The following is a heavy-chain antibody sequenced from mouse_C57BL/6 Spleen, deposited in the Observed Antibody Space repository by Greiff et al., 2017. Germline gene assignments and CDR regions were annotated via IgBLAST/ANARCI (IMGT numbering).Heavy chain of an antibody. CDR1: GYTFTDYE. CDR2: IDPETGGT. D-gene: IGHD1-1*01. Sequence: VQLQQSGAELVRPGASVTLSCKASGYTFTDYEMHWVKQTPVLGLEWIGAIDPETGGTAYNQKFKGKAILTADKSSSTAYMELRSLTSEDSAVYYCTRRGSSYWYFDVWGTATTVTVSS. V-gene: IGHV1-15*01. CDR3: TRRGSSYWYFDV. J-gene: IGHJ1*03.